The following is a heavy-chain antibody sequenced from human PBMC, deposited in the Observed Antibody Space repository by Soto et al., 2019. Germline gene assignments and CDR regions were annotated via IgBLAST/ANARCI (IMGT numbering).Heavy chain of an antibody. CDR2: ISASNGDT. D-gene: IGHD3-10*01. V-gene: IGHV1-18*04. J-gene: IGHJ6*03. CDR3: ARMVRGSKIDYYYYMDV. CDR1: GYTFTNHG. Sequence: QVELVQSGVEVKKPGASVKVSCKASGYTFTNHGLSWVRQAPGQGLEWMGWISASNGDTNYAHKFLGRVTVTTDTSTSTGYMELRSLKSEDTAVYYCARMVRGSKIDYYYYMDVWGKGTTVTVSS.